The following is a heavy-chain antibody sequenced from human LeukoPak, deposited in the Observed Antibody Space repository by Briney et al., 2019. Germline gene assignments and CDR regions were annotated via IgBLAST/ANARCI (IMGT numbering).Heavy chain of an antibody. CDR3: ARVRYYDFWSGYDYYYYMDV. CDR1: GGSFSGYY. Sequence: SETLSLTCAVYGGSFSGYYWSWIRQPPGKGLEWIGEINHSGSTNYNPSLKSRVTISVDTSKNQFSLKLSSVTAADTAVYYCARVRYYDFWSGYDYYYYMDVWGKGTTVTVSS. CDR2: INHSGST. V-gene: IGHV4-34*01. D-gene: IGHD3-3*01. J-gene: IGHJ6*03.